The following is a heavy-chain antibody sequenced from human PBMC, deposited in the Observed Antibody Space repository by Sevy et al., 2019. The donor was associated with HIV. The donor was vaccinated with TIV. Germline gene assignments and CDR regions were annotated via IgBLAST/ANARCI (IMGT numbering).Heavy chain of an antibody. CDR2: IYSGGST. Sequence: GSLRLSCAASGFTVSSTYMSWVRQAPGKGLEWVSVIYSGGSTYYADSVKGRFTISRDNSKNTLYLQMNSLRAEDTAVYYCARDTWGGNAFDIWGLGTMVTVSS. V-gene: IGHV3-53*01. J-gene: IGHJ3*02. CDR3: ARDTWGGNAFDI. CDR1: GFTVSSTY. D-gene: IGHD3-16*01.